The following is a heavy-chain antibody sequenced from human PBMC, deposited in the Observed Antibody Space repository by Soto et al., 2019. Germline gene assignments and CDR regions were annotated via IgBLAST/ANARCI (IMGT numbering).Heavy chain of an antibody. Sequence: GGSLRLSCAASGFTVSSNYMSWVRQAPGKGLEWVSVIYSGGSTYYADSVKGRFTISRDNSKNTLYLQMNSLRAEDTAVYYCARESYDSSGPDYWGQGTLVTVSS. CDR3: ARESYDSSGPDY. V-gene: IGHV3-53*01. D-gene: IGHD3-22*01. CDR1: GFTVSSNY. J-gene: IGHJ4*02. CDR2: IYSGGST.